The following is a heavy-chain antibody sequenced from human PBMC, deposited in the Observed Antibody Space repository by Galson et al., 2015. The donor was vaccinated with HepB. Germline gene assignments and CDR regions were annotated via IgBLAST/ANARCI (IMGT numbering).Heavy chain of an antibody. CDR2: VFSSGTI. CDR3: ARSTVENKLYYFDS. D-gene: IGHD4-23*01. CDR1: GDSISRNY. J-gene: IGHJ4*02. V-gene: IGHV4-59*01. Sequence: ETLSLTCTVSGDSISRNYWNWMRQPPGKGLEWIGFVFSSGTIKYNPSLKSRVTMSVDTSKNHFSLRLTSVTAADTAIYFCARSTVENKLYYFDSWGQGTLVSVSS.